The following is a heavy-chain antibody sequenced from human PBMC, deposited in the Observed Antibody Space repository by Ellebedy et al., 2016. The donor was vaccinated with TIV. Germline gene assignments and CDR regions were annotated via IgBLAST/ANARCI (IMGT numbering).Heavy chain of an antibody. J-gene: IGHJ4*02. CDR2: ISWNSGSI. D-gene: IGHD6-13*01. CDR3: AKGRSSSWYPFDY. Sequence: SLKISXAASGFTFDDYAMHWVRQAPGKGLEWVSGISWNSGSIGYADSVKGRFTISRDNAKNSLYLQMNSLRAEDTALYYCAKGRSSSWYPFDYWGQGTLVTVSS. V-gene: IGHV3-9*01. CDR1: GFTFDDYA.